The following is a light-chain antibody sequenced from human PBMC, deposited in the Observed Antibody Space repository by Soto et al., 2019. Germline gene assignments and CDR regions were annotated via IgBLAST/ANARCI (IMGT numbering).Light chain of an antibody. CDR3: QHRINRPYT. V-gene: IGKV3-11*01. CDR1: QTVGAS. Sequence: EIVLTQSPATLSLSPGDPSTLSCRASQTVGASLGWYQQKPGQGPRLVIHDASTRATGVPSRFSGSGSGTAFTLTISSREPEEFAVYYCQHRINRPYTFGQGTKVEIK. CDR2: DAS. J-gene: IGKJ2*01.